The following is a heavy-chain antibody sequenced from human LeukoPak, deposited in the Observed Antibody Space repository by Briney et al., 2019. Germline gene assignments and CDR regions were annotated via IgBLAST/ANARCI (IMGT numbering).Heavy chain of an antibody. J-gene: IGHJ4*02. CDR2: IYNSGST. CDR1: GGSVSSYY. Sequence: PSETLSLTCTVSGGSVSSYYWSWIRQPPGKGLEWIGYIYNSGSTNYSPSLKSRVSISVDTPKNQFSLKLSSVTAADTAVYYCARPSRDGYIYTFDYWGQGILVTVSS. D-gene: IGHD5-24*01. V-gene: IGHV4-59*02. CDR3: ARPSRDGYIYTFDY.